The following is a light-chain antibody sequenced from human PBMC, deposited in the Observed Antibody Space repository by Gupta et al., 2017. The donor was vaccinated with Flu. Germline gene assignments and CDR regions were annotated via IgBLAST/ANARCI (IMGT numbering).Light chain of an antibody. V-gene: IGKV3-20*01. CDR1: QSVSRNY. J-gene: IGKJ4*01. CDR3: QQYGSAPAT. CDR2: DAS. Sequence: EIVLPQSPGTLSLSPGERATLSCRASQSVSRNYLAWYQQKPGQAPRLLIYDASSRASGIPDRLTGSGSGTDFTRIISRLEPEDFAVYFCQQYGSAPATFGRGTKLKIK.